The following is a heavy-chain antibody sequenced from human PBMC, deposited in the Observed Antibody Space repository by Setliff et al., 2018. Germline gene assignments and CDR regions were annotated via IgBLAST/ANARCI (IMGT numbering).Heavy chain of an antibody. J-gene: IGHJ5*02. CDR2: ISAYNGNT. CDR1: GYTFISYG. V-gene: IGHV1-18*01. CDR3: ARESAYCSGGSCYFLGVVWFDP. Sequence: GASVKVSCKASGYTFISYGISWARQAPGQGLEWMGWISAYNGNTNYAQKLQGRVTMTTDTSTSTAYMELRSLRSDDTAVYYCARESAYCSGGSCYFLGVVWFDPWGQGTLVTVSS. D-gene: IGHD2-15*01.